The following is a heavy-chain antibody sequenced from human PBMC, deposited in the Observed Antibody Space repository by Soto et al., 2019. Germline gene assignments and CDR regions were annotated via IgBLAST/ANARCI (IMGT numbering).Heavy chain of an antibody. CDR1: GYTLTELS. CDR2: FDPEDGET. D-gene: IGHD2-2*01. CDR3: ATLSSGCSSTSCSNWFDP. J-gene: IGHJ5*02. Sequence: ASVKVSCKVSGYTLTELSMHWVRQAPGKGLEWMGGFDPEDGETIYAKKFQGRVTMTEDTSTDTAYMELSSLRSEDTAVYYCATLSSGCSSTSCSNWFDPWGQGTLVTVSS. V-gene: IGHV1-24*01.